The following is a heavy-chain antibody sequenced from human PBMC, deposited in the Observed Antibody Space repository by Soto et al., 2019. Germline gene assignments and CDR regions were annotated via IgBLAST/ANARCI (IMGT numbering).Heavy chain of an antibody. V-gene: IGHV3-23*01. CDR3: AKVESGSIHRPLQH. CDR1: GFTFISYA. Sequence: EVQLLESGGGLVQPGGSLRLSCAASGFTFISYAMSWVRQAPGKGLEWVAAISGSGGSTYYADSVKGRFTISRDNSKNTLYLQMNSLRAEDTAVYYCAKVESGSIHRPLQHWGQGTMVTVSS. CDR2: ISGSGGST. J-gene: IGHJ1*01. D-gene: IGHD1-26*01.